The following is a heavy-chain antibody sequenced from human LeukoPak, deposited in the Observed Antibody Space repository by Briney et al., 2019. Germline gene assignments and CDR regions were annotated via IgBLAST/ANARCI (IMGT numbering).Heavy chain of an antibody. CDR3: ARDFRGNYGSRGMDV. CDR2: IIPILGIA. V-gene: IGHV1-69*04. CDR1: GGTFSSYA. D-gene: IGHD5-24*01. Sequence: SVKVSCKASGGTFSSYAISWVRQAPGQGLEWMGRIIPILGIANYAQKFQGRVTITADKSTSTAYMELSSLRPEDTAVYYCARDFRGNYGSRGMDVWGQGTTVTVSS. J-gene: IGHJ6*02.